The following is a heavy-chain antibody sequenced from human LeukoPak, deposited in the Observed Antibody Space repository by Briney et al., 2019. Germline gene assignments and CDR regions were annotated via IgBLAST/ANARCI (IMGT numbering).Heavy chain of an antibody. J-gene: IGHJ4*02. V-gene: IGHV4-4*02. CDR3: ANKRNAAPYYFDY. CDR2: IYHSGST. Sequence: SGTLSLTCAVSGGSISSNNWWSWVRQPPGKGLEWIGEIYHSGSTNYNPSLKSPVIISVDKSKNQFSLKLSSVTAADTAVYYCANKRNAAPYYFDYWGQGTLVTVSS. CDR1: GGSISSNNW. D-gene: IGHD6-25*01.